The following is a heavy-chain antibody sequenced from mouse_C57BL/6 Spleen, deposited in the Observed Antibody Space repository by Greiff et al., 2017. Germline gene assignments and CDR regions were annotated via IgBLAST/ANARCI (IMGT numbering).Heavy chain of an antibody. CDR2: ISSGGSYT. J-gene: IGHJ3*01. CDR3: ARQDSSGYGSWFAY. V-gene: IGHV5-6*01. D-gene: IGHD3-2*02. CDR1: GFTFSSYG. Sequence: DVHLVESGGDLVKPGGSLKLSCAASGFTFSSYGMSWVRQTPDKRLEWVATISSGGSYTYYPDSVKGRFTISRDNAKNTLYLQMSSLKSEDTAMYYCARQDSSGYGSWFAYWGQGTLVTVSA.